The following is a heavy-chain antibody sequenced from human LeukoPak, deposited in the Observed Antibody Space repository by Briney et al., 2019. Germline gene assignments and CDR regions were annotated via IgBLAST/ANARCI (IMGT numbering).Heavy chain of an antibody. Sequence: SVKVSCTASGFTFTRSAMQWVRQARGQRLEWIGWIVVGSGNTNYAQKFQERVTITRDMSTSTAYMELSSLRSEDTAVYFCAAADYYDSSGYYPYAFHIWGQGTMVTVSS. J-gene: IGHJ3*02. V-gene: IGHV1-58*02. CDR3: AAADYYDSSGYYPYAFHI. CDR1: GFTFTRSA. CDR2: IVVGSGNT. D-gene: IGHD3-22*01.